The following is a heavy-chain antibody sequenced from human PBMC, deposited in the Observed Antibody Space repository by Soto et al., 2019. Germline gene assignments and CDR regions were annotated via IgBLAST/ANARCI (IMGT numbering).Heavy chain of an antibody. Sequence: EVQLMESGGGLVQPGGSLRLSCASSGFTLSMSAVNWVRQAPGKGLEWVSYISDSGDRTYYADSVKGRFTISRDRSKNRGFLKRDSLGAGDTAVYYWAKDRGIIVKAGDAFDVWGKGTKVTVSS. V-gene: IGHV3-23*01. CDR3: AKDRGIIVKAGDAFDV. CDR1: GFTLSMSA. CDR2: ISDSGDRT. J-gene: IGHJ3*01. D-gene: IGHD3-16*02.